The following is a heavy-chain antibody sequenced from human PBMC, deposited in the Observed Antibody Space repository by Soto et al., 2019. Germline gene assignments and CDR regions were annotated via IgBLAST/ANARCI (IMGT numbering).Heavy chain of an antibody. D-gene: IGHD6-6*01. J-gene: IGHJ4*02. CDR2: IWYDGSNK. CDR3: WIAARPGGVSDY. V-gene: IGHV3-33*01. CDR1: GFTFSSYG. Sequence: QVQLVESGGGVVQPGRSLRLSCAASGFTFSSYGMHWVRQAPGKGLEWVAVIWYDGSNKYYADSVKGRFTISRDNSKNTLYLQMNSLRAEDTAVYYCWIAARPGGVSDYWGQGTLVTVSS.